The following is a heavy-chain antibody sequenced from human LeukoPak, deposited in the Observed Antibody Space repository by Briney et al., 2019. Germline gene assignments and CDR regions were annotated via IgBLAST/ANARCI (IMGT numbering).Heavy chain of an antibody. Sequence: SETRSLTCTVSGGSISSYYWSWIRQPPGKGLEWIGYIYYSGSTNYNPSLKSRVTISVDTSKNQFSLKLSSVTAADTAVYYCARGRFYDTNWGQGTTVTVSS. CDR1: GGSISSYY. J-gene: IGHJ6*02. D-gene: IGHD3-22*01. V-gene: IGHV4-59*01. CDR3: ARGRFYDTN. CDR2: IYYSGST.